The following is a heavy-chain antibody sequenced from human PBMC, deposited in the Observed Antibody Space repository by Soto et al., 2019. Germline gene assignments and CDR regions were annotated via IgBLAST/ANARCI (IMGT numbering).Heavy chain of an antibody. CDR2: IIPILGIA. CDR3: ARDASSVTTETPTLDY. J-gene: IGHJ4*02. CDR1: GGTFTNYT. Sequence: QVQLVQSGAEVKKPGSSVKVSCKAPGGTFTNYTISWVRQAPGQGLEWMGRIIPILGIANYAQKLQGRVTITADKSTSTAYIELRSLRSEDSAVYYCARDASSVTTETPTLDYWGQGTLVTVSS. D-gene: IGHD4-17*01. V-gene: IGHV1-69*08.